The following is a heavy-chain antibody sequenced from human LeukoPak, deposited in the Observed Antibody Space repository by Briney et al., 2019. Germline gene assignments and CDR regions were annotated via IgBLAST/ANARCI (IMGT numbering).Heavy chain of an antibody. D-gene: IGHD2-15*01. CDR3: AAYCSGGSCYNDAFDI. Sequence: GGSLRLSCAASGFTFSSYSMNWVRQAPGKGLEWVSSISSSSSYIYYADSVKGRFTISRDNAKNSLYLQMNSLRAEDTAVYYCAAYCSGGSCYNDAFDIWGQGTKVTVSS. CDR2: ISSSSSYI. V-gene: IGHV3-21*01. CDR1: GFTFSSYS. J-gene: IGHJ3*02.